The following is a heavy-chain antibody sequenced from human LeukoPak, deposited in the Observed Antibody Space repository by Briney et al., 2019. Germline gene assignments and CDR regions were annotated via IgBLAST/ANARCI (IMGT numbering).Heavy chain of an antibody. CDR2: ISAYNGNT. J-gene: IGHJ5*02. D-gene: IGHD7-27*01. CDR3: ARSGDGNWFDP. Sequence: ASVKVSCKTSGYTFTSYGIGWVRQAPGQGLEWMGWISAYNGNTSYAQKLQGRVTMTTDTSTSTVYMELRSLRSDDTAVYYCARSGDGNWFDPWGQGTLVTVSS. V-gene: IGHV1-18*01. CDR1: GYTFTSYG.